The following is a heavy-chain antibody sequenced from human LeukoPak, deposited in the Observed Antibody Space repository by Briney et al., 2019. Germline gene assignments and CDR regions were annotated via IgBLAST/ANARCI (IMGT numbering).Heavy chain of an antibody. Sequence: TSETLSLTCAVYGGSYSGYYWSWIRQPPGKGLEWIGEINHSGSTNYNPSLKSRVTISVDTSKNQFSLKLSSVTAADTAVYYCARRLGYCSSTSCYGDNWFDPWGQGTLVTVSS. CDR1: GGSYSGYY. D-gene: IGHD2-2*01. V-gene: IGHV4-34*01. J-gene: IGHJ5*02. CDR2: INHSGST. CDR3: ARRLGYCSSTSCYGDNWFDP.